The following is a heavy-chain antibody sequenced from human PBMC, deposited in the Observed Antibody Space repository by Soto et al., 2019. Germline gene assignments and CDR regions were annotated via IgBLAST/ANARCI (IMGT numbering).Heavy chain of an antibody. CDR3: AREDCSGGRRLVDY. D-gene: IGHD2-15*01. Sequence: GGSLRLSCAASGFTFSSYGMNWVRQAPGKGLEWVAVIWYDGSNKYYADSVKGQFTISRDNSKNTLYLQMNSLRAEDKAVYYCAREDCSGGRRLVDYWGQGTLVTVSS. V-gene: IGHV3-33*01. CDR1: GFTFSSYG. CDR2: IWYDGSNK. J-gene: IGHJ4*02.